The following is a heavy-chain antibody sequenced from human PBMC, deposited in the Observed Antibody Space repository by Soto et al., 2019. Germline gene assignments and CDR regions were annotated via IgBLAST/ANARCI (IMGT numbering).Heavy chain of an antibody. CDR3: ATSYGSGSTHFDS. J-gene: IGHJ4*02. V-gene: IGHV1-69*02. D-gene: IGHD3-10*01. Sequence: QVQLVQSGDEVKKPGSSVKVSCTASGGTFNSYTLNWVRQAPGQRLEWVGRVNPIVGMSSSASKFQGRVTLTADKSTSKAYMDLTGLKSEDTAVYYCATSYGSGSTHFDSCCQGTLVTVSS. CDR2: VNPIVGMS. CDR1: GGTFNSYT.